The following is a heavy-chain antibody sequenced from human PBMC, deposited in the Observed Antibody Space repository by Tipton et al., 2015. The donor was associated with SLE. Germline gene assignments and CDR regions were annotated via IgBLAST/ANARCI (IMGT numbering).Heavy chain of an antibody. CDR1: GGSFSDYY. V-gene: IGHV4-34*01. J-gene: IGHJ6*02. Sequence: TLSLTCAVYGGSFSDYYWSWIRQPPGKGLEWIGEINHSGSTNDNPSLRSRVTMSVDTSDNQFSLRLRSVTAADTAIYYCACIPAAAGRTIPRYYYTVDVWGQGTTVAVSS. D-gene: IGHD6-13*01. CDR3: ACIPAAAGRTIPRYYYTVDV. CDR2: INHSGST.